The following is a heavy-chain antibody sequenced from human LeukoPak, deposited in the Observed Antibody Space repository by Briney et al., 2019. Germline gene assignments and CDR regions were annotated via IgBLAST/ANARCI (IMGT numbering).Heavy chain of an antibody. Sequence: RASQTLSLTCTVSDGSISSGGYYWSWIRQPPGKGLEWIGNIYYSGSTNYNPSLKSRVTISVDTSKNQFSLKLSSVTAADTAVYYCARLGEGYSGYDFLDYWGQGTLVTVSS. V-gene: IGHV4-61*08. CDR3: ARLGEGYSGYDFLDY. J-gene: IGHJ4*02. CDR1: DGSISSGGYY. D-gene: IGHD5-12*01. CDR2: IYYSGST.